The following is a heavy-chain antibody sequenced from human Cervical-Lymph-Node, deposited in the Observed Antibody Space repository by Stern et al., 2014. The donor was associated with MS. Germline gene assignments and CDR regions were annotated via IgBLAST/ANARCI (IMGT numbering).Heavy chain of an antibody. D-gene: IGHD6-13*01. Sequence: QLVQSGAEVTTPGSSVEVSCKASGGTFSKFPSSWVRQAPGQGLECMGGIFPVFGTPTYAQEFRGRVTITADVSTSTVYMELSSLRSDDTAVYYCALSSETSDRWYSLGYDLWGQGTLVTVSS. J-gene: IGHJ5*02. CDR1: GGTFSKFP. CDR3: ALSSETSDRWYSLGYDL. CDR2: IFPVFGTP. V-gene: IGHV1-69*01.